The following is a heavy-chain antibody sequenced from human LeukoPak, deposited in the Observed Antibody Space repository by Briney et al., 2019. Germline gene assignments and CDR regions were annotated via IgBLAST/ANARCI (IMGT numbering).Heavy chain of an antibody. CDR2: IYHSGST. Sequence: SETLSLTCAVSGGSISSSNWWSWVRQPPGKGLEWIGEIYHSGSTNYNPSLKSRVTISVDKSKNQFSLKLSSVTAADPAVYYCARDHSSGWYRGVNDAFDIWGQGTMVTVSS. CDR3: ARDHSSGWYRGVNDAFDI. CDR1: GGSISSSNW. J-gene: IGHJ3*02. D-gene: IGHD6-19*01. V-gene: IGHV4-4*02.